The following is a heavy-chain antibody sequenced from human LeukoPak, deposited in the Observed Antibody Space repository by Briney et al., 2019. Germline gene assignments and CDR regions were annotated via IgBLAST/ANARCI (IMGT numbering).Heavy chain of an antibody. V-gene: IGHV4-59*01. Sequence: SETLSLTCTVSGGSISSYYWSWLRQPPGKGLEWIGYIYYSGSTNYNPSLKSRVTISVDTSKNQFSLKLSSVTAADTAVYYCARSYCSGGSCYVGWGQGTLVTVSS. CDR3: ARSYCSGGSCYVG. CDR1: GGSISSYY. D-gene: IGHD2-15*01. CDR2: IYYSGST. J-gene: IGHJ4*02.